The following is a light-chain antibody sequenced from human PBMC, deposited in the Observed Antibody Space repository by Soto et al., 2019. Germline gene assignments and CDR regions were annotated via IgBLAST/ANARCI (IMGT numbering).Light chain of an antibody. V-gene: IGKV3-15*01. CDR3: QQYYSWPLT. CDR1: QYVSSN. J-gene: IGKJ4*01. CDR2: LAS. Sequence: EIVMTQSPATLSVSPGESATVSCRASQYVSSNLAWYLHKPGQAPRLLMYLASTRVTGIPDRFSASGTGTEFTLTISSLQSEDFAVYYCQQYYSWPLTFGGGTKVDIK.